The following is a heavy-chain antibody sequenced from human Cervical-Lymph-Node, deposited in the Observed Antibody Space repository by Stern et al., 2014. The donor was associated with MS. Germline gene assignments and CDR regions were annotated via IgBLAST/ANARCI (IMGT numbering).Heavy chain of an antibody. Sequence: QVTLRESGPALVKPTQTLTLTCTFSGFSLSTSGMCVSWIRQPPGKALEXLVIIDWDDDKYYSTALKTRLTISKDTSKNQVVLTMTNMDPVDTATYYCARHYYDSSGYYDYFDYWGQGTLVTVSS. J-gene: IGHJ4*02. CDR2: IDWDDDK. CDR3: ARHYYDSSGYYDYFDY. D-gene: IGHD3-22*01. V-gene: IGHV2-70*01. CDR1: GFSLSTSGMC.